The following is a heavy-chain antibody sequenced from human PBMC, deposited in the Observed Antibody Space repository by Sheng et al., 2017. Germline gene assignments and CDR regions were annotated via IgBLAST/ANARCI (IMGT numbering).Heavy chain of an antibody. Sequence: QMQLQESGLGLVKPSQTLSLTCAVYGGPISSGGYSWNWIRQSPGKNLEWIGSIYNSGSTYYNPSLNSGVTISVDRSKNQFSLKLTSVTAADTAVYYCARGYCSGGGCQTFDNWGQGTLVTVSS. CDR3: ARGYCSGGGCQTFDN. V-gene: IGHV4-30-2*06. CDR2: IYNSGST. D-gene: IGHD2-15*01. CDR1: GGPISSGGYS. J-gene: IGHJ4*02.